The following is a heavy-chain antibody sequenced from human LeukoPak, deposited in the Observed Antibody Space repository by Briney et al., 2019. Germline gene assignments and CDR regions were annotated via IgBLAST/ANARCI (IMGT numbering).Heavy chain of an antibody. D-gene: IGHD3-22*01. CDR3: VKVGQYYYDSSGNFDY. Sequence: GSLRLSCAASGFTFSSYAMSWVRQAPGKGLEWVSAISGSGGGTYYADSVKGRFTISRDNSKNTLYLQMNSLRAEDTAVYYCVKVGQYYYDSSGNFDYRGQGTLVTVSS. CDR1: GFTFSSYA. J-gene: IGHJ4*02. CDR2: ISGSGGGT. V-gene: IGHV3-23*01.